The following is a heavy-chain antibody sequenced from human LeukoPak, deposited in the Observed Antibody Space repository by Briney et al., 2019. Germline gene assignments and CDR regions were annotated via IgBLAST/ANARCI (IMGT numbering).Heavy chain of an antibody. J-gene: IGHJ2*01. CDR3: ARSGGWVTAYWYFDL. Sequence: SETLSLTCTVSGGPISTYHWSWFRQSPGKGLEWMGYIYFNGSTHYNPSLKSRVTISIDTSKKQFSLKLTSVTAADTAIYYCARSGGWVTAYWYFDLWGRGALVTVSS. D-gene: IGHD2-21*02. CDR2: IYFNGST. CDR1: GGPISTYH. V-gene: IGHV4-59*01.